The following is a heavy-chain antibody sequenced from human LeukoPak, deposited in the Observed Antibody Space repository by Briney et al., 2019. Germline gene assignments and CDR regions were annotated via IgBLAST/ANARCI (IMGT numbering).Heavy chain of an antibody. J-gene: IGHJ3*02. CDR1: GFTFSSYSMN. CDR3: ARLSPQNSPGGYDAFDI. V-gene: IGHV4-39*01. D-gene: IGHD3-16*01. Sequence: GSLRLSCAASGFTFSSYSMNWVRQPPGKGLEWIGSIYYSGSTYYNPSLKSRVTISVDSSNNQFSLKLRSVTAADTAVYYCARLSPQNSPGGYDAFDIWGQGTMVTVSS. CDR2: IYYSGST.